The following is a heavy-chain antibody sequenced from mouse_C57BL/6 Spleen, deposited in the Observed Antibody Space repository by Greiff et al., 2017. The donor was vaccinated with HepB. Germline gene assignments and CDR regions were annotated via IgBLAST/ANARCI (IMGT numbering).Heavy chain of an antibody. Sequence: QVHVKQPGAELVKPGASVKLSCKASGYTFTSYWMHWVKQRPGQGLEWIGMIHPNSGSTNYNEKFKSKATLTVDKSSSTAYMQLSSLTSEDSAVYYCARSGGPYYFDYWGQGTTLTVSS. CDR2: IHPNSGST. D-gene: IGHD3-1*01. CDR1: GYTFTSYW. V-gene: IGHV1-64*01. CDR3: ARSGGPYYFDY. J-gene: IGHJ2*01.